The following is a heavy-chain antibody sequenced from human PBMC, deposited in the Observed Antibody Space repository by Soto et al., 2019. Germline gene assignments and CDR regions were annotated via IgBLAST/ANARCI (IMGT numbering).Heavy chain of an antibody. D-gene: IGHD3-10*01. Sequence: QVQLVQSGAEVKKPGSSVKVSGKASGGIFSTYAISWFRQAPGQGLEWMGGIIPIFGTPNYAQRFQGRVTITADKSTSTAYMELSRLRSDDTAVYYCARDRDDYGSGNYYNRIDFWGQGTLVTVSS. V-gene: IGHV1-69*06. J-gene: IGHJ4*02. CDR2: IIPIFGTP. CDR3: ARDRDDYGSGNYYNRIDF. CDR1: GGIFSTYA.